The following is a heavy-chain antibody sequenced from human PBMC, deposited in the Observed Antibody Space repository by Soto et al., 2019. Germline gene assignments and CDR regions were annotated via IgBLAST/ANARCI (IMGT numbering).Heavy chain of an antibody. CDR1: GFTFSSYG. V-gene: IGHV3-30*18. CDR2: ISYDGSNK. D-gene: IGHD6-6*01. CDR3: AKGSYYAFDI. Sequence: VQLVESGGTLVQPGGSLRLSCAASGFTFSSYGMHWVRQAPGKGLEWVAVISYDGSNKYYADSVKGRFTISRDNSKNTLYLQMNSLRAEDTAVYYCAKGSYYAFDIWGQGTMVTVSS. J-gene: IGHJ3*02.